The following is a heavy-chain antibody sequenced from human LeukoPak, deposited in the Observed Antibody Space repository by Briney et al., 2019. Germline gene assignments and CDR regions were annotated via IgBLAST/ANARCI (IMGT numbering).Heavy chain of an antibody. CDR2: LNPNSGGT. J-gene: IGHJ4*02. CDR3: ARDFRLIAAAAFDY. V-gene: IGHV1-2*06. CDR1: GYAFTGFY. D-gene: IGHD6-13*01. Sequence: GASVKVSCKASGYAFTGFYIHWVRQAPGQGLEWMGRLNPNSGGTIHAQKFQGRVTMTRDTSTSTVYMELSSLRSEDTAVYYCARDFRLIAAAAFDYWGQGTLVTVSS.